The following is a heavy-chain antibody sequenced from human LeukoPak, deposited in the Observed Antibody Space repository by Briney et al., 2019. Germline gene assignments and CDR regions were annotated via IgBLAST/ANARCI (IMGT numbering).Heavy chain of an antibody. J-gene: IGHJ6*03. V-gene: IGHV3-11*01. CDR2: IGPSGSSM. Sequence: GGSLRLSCAASGFTFNDYHISWIRQAPGKRLEWVAYIGPSGSSMHYADSVKGRFTISRDNAKNSLYLQMSSLRAEDTAVYYCARVPSWKGYMDVWGKGTTVTVSS. CDR1: GFTFNDYH. CDR3: ARVPSWKGYMDV. D-gene: IGHD1-1*01.